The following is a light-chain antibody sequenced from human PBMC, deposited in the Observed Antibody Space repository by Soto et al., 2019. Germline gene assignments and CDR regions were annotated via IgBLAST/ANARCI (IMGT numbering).Light chain of an antibody. CDR2: EVT. CDR1: SGDVGGYNS. V-gene: IGLV2-14*01. J-gene: IGLJ2*01. CDR3: SSFTSSSTVV. Sequence: QSVLTQPASVSGSPGQSITISCTGTSGDVGGYNSVSWYQQHPGKAPKLMIYEVTNRPSGVSNRFSGSKSGNTASLTISGLQAEDEADYYCSSFTSSSTVVFGGGTKLTVL.